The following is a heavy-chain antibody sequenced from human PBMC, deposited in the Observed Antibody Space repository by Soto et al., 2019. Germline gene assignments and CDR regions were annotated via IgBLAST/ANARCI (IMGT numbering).Heavy chain of an antibody. Sequence: SETLSLTCIVSGASISGFYWRCIRKHAGQGLEWIGLIYATGTTDYNPPLKSRVMMTFDTSNEQLSLKLRSVTAADTAVYYCVRDGTRALRDWFDPWGQGISGTVSS. CDR2: IYATGTT. CDR1: GASISGFY. D-gene: IGHD1-1*01. J-gene: IGHJ5*02. CDR3: VRDGTRALRDWFDP. V-gene: IGHV4-4*07.